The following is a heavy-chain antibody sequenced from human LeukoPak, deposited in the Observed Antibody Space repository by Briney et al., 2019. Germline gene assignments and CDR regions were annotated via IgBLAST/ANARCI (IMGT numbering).Heavy chain of an antibody. CDR1: GESFTTYY. V-gene: IGHV4-34*01. CDR2: INHAENT. D-gene: IGHD3-22*01. J-gene: IGHJ3*02. Sequence: SETLSLTCAVYGESFTTYYWGWIRQTPGKGLEWIGEINHAENTNYNPSFKSRATISIDSSKKQFSLKLSSVTAADTAVYYCVRDLRGNYDSSGYYLAGDVFDIWGQGTMVTVSS. CDR3: VRDLRGNYDSSGYYLAGDVFDI.